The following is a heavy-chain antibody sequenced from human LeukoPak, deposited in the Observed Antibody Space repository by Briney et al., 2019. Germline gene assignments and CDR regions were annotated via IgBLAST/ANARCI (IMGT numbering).Heavy chain of an antibody. CDR2: IDPNNGDV. CDR1: AYTFNGYY. Sequence: ASVKVSCKASAYTFNGYYLHWVRQAPGQGPEWMGWIDPNNGDVKYAQEFQGRVTMTRDRSISTAYMDLSRLTSDDTALYYCARRSRNGLDAFDIWGQGTMVTVSS. J-gene: IGHJ3*02. CDR3: ARRSRNGLDAFDI. V-gene: IGHV1-2*02. D-gene: IGHD1-14*01.